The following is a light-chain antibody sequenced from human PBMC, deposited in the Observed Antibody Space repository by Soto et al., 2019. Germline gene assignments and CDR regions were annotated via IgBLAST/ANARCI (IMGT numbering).Light chain of an antibody. V-gene: IGLV2-14*01. CDR2: DVS. J-gene: IGLJ1*01. CDR3: SSYTTSSTYV. Sequence: QSVLTQPTSVSGSPGQSITISCTGTSSDVGGYNYVSWYQQHPGKAPKLMISDVSNRPSGVSNRFSGSKPGNTAYLTISGLQTEDEADYYCSSYTTSSTYVCGTGTKGSVL. CDR1: SSDVGGYNY.